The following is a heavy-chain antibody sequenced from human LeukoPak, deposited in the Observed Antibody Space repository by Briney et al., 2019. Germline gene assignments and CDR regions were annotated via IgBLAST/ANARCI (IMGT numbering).Heavy chain of an antibody. CDR3: AREVLYSSGWDFYYYYYMDV. D-gene: IGHD6-19*01. Sequence: PGGSLRLSCAASGFTFINAWMAWVRQAPGKGLEWVANIKQDGSEKYYVDSVKGRFTISRDNAKNSLYLQMNSLRAEDTAVYYCAREVLYSSGWDFYYYYYMDVWGKGTTVTVSS. V-gene: IGHV3-7*01. J-gene: IGHJ6*03. CDR1: GFTFINAW. CDR2: IKQDGSEK.